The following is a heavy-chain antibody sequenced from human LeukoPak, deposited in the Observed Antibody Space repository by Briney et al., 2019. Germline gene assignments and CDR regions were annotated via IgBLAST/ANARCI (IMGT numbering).Heavy chain of an antibody. D-gene: IGHD3-16*01. V-gene: IGHV3-7*01. J-gene: IGHJ4*02. Sequence: PGGSLRLSCAASGFTFSNTWMAWVRQAPGKGLEWVANINQDGGTRQYADSVRGRFTISRDNAKNSLYLEMNSLRAEDTGLYHCARDMKGNLDYWGQGNLVTVSS. CDR2: INQDGGTR. CDR3: ARDMKGNLDY. CDR1: GFTFSNTW.